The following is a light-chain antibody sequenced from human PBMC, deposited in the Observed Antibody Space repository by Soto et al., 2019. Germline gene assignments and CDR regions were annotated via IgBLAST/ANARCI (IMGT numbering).Light chain of an antibody. CDR2: GAS. V-gene: IGKV3-15*01. Sequence: EIVVTQSPATLSVSPGERATLSCRASQSVSSDLAWYQQKPGQAPRLLIYGASTRATGFPARFSGSGSGTEFTLTISSLQSEDFAVYYCHQYNNWPRTFGQGTKVEIK. CDR3: HQYNNWPRT. J-gene: IGKJ1*01. CDR1: QSVSSD.